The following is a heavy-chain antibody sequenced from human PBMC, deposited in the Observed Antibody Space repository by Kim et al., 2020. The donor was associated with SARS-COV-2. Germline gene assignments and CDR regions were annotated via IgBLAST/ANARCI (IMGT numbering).Heavy chain of an antibody. D-gene: IGHD3-10*01. J-gene: IGHJ4*02. CDR1: GFTFSDYY. Sequence: GGSLRLSCAASGFTFSDYYMSWIRQAPGKGLEWVSYISSSSSYTNYADSVKGRFTISRDNAKNSLYLQMNSLRAEDTAVYYCARDRPSLWFGESPFDYWGQGTLVTVSS. CDR2: ISSSSSYT. CDR3: ARDRPSLWFGESPFDY. V-gene: IGHV3-11*06.